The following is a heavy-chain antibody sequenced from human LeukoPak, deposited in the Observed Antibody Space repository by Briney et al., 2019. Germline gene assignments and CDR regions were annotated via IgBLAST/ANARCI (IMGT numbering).Heavy chain of an antibody. Sequence: ASVKVSCKASGYTFTGYYMHWVRQAPGQGLEWMGWINPNSGGTNYAQKFQGRVTMTRDTSISTVYMELSRLRSDDTAVYYCARGDDFWSGYLYGMDVWGQGTTVTVSS. CDR3: ARGDDFWSGYLYGMDV. J-gene: IGHJ6*02. D-gene: IGHD3-3*01. CDR2: INPNSGGT. V-gene: IGHV1-2*02. CDR1: GYTFTGYY.